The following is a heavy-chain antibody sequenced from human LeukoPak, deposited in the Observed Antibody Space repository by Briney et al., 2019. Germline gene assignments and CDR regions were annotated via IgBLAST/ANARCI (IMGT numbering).Heavy chain of an antibody. CDR3: AKGNSGSYSQDWFDP. Sequence: GGSLRLSCAASGFTFSSYWMHWVRQAPGKGLVWVSRINSDGSSTSYADSVKGRFTISRDNAKNTLYLQMNSLRAEDMALYYCAKGNSGSYSQDWFDPWGQGTLVTVSS. V-gene: IGHV3-74*01. J-gene: IGHJ5*02. CDR2: INSDGSST. CDR1: GFTFSSYW. D-gene: IGHD1-26*01.